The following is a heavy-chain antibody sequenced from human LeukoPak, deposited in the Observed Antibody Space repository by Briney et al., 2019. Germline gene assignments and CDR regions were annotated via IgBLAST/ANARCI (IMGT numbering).Heavy chain of an antibody. J-gene: IGHJ4*02. Sequence: SETLSLTCSVSGVSISSFYWTWIRQVPGKGLERIGYFYNSGSSDYNPSLKSRATFSEDTSKNHFSLSLSAVTAADTAVYYCASPGPYYSETSGYLVFWGQGILVTVSS. CDR1: GVSISSFY. V-gene: IGHV4-59*01. D-gene: IGHD3-22*01. CDR3: ASPGPYYSETSGYLVF. CDR2: FYNSGSS.